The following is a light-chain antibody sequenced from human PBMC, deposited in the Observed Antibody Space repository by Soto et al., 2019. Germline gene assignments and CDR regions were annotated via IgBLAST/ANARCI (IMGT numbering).Light chain of an antibody. V-gene: IGKV3D-20*02. CDR3: QQRYNSPIT. J-gene: IGKJ5*01. CDR1: QSVSSSY. CDR2: DAS. Sequence: GERATLSCGASQSVSSSYLAWYQQKPGLAPRVLIYDASSRATGIPDSFSGSGSGTDFTLTISSLQPEDFSVYYCQQRYNSPITFGQGTRLEIK.